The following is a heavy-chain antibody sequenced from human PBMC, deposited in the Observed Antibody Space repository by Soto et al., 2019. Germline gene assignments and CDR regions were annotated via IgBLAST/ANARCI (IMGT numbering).Heavy chain of an antibody. CDR2: IYPGDSET. V-gene: IGHV5-51*01. CDR3: ARGLSSGYYNWFDP. Sequence: PGESLKISCKGSGYSFTVHWIAWVRQMPGKGLEWMGIIYPGDSETRYGPSFQGQVTISVDKSISTAYLQWSSLKASDTAMYYCARGLSSGYYNWFDPWGQGTQVTVSS. J-gene: IGHJ5*02. CDR1: GYSFTVHW. D-gene: IGHD3-22*01.